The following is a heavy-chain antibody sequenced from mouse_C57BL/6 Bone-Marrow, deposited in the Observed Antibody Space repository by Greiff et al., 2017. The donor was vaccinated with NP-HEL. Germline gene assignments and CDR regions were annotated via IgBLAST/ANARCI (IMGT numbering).Heavy chain of an antibody. Sequence: VQLQQSGAELVRPGASVKLSCTASGFNIKDDYMHWVKQRPEQGLEWIGWIDPENGDTEYASKFQGKATITADTSSNTAYLQLSSLTSEDTAVYYCTRLYYVYDDPWLDYWGQGTSVTVSS. CDR2: IDPENGDT. CDR3: TRLYYVYDDPWLDY. J-gene: IGHJ4*01. V-gene: IGHV14-4*01. D-gene: IGHD2-2*01. CDR1: GFNIKDDY.